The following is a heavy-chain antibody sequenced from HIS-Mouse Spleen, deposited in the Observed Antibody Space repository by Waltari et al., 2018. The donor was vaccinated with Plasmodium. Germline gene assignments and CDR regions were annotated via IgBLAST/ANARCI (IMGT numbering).Heavy chain of an antibody. CDR1: VFTFRSYW. CDR3: ASSWYWYFDL. Sequence: EVQLVESGGGLVQLGGSLCLSCAASVFTFRSYWMSWVRQAPGKGLEWVANIKQDGSEKYYVDSVKGRFTISRDNAKNSLYLQMNSLRAEDTAVYYCASSWYWYFDLWGRGTLVTVSS. J-gene: IGHJ2*01. V-gene: IGHV3-7*01. CDR2: IKQDGSEK. D-gene: IGHD6-13*01.